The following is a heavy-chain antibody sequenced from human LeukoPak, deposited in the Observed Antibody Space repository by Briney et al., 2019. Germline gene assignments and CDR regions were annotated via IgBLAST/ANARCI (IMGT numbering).Heavy chain of an antibody. Sequence: PGGSLRLSCAASAFTFSTYSMIWVRQAPGRGLEWVSSISGSSNYIYYADSVKGRFTISRDNTKNSLYLQMNNLRAEDTAVYYCARLGVGDLRAGLDPWGQGTPVTVSS. CDR1: AFTFSTYS. V-gene: IGHV3-21*01. CDR3: ARLGVGDLRAGLDP. CDR2: ISGSSNYI. D-gene: IGHD1-26*01. J-gene: IGHJ5*02.